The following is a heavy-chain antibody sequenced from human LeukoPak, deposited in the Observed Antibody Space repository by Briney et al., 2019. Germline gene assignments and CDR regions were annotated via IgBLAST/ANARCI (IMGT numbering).Heavy chain of an antibody. CDR3: ACGGYSYGQYFDY. Sequence: ASVKVFCKASGYTFTGYYMHWVRQAPGQGLEWMGWINPNSGGTNYAQKFQGRVTMTRDTSISTAYMELSRLRSDDTAVYYCACGGYSYGQYFDYWGQGTLVTVSS. CDR2: INPNSGGT. J-gene: IGHJ4*02. D-gene: IGHD5-18*01. V-gene: IGHV1-2*02. CDR1: GYTFTGYY.